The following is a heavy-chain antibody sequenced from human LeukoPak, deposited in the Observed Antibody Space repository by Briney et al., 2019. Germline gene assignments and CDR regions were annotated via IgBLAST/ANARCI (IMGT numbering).Heavy chain of an antibody. J-gene: IGHJ4*02. V-gene: IGHV4-34*01. CDR1: GGSFSGYY. Sequence: SETLSLTCAVYGGSFSGYYWSWIRQPPGKGLEWIGEINHSGSTNYNPSLKSRVTISVDTSKNQFSLKLSSVTAADTAVYYCARGKGDLTMIAMIVTAVEFYFDHWGRGTLVTVSS. CDR2: INHSGST. D-gene: IGHD3-22*01. CDR3: ARGKGDLTMIAMIVTAVEFYFDH.